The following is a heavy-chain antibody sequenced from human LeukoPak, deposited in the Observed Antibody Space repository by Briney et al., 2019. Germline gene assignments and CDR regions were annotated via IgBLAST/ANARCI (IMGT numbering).Heavy chain of an antibody. J-gene: IGHJ4*02. CDR3: ARGAGTGWFDY. V-gene: IGHV1-69*13. CDR2: IIPIFGTA. Sequence: SVNVSCKASGYTFTSYYMHWVRQAPGQGLEWMGGIIPIFGTANYAQKFQGRVTITADESTSTAYMELSGLRSDDTAVYYCARGAGTGWFDYWGQGTLVTVSS. CDR1: GYTFTSYY. D-gene: IGHD6-13*01.